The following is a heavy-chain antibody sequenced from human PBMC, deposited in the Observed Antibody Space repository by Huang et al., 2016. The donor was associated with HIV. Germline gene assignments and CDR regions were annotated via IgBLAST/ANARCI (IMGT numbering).Heavy chain of an antibody. CDR2: INHLGSP. D-gene: IGHD3-10*01. J-gene: IGHJ5*02. V-gene: IGHV4-34*02. Sequence: QVHLQQWGAGLLKSAETLSLTCAVYGCSLSGYYWSWLRQTPGKGLEWIGEINHLGSPNYNPSLKSRVSISMDGSKKQFSLKLRSISDADTAVYFCARDATKNPRGWFDPWGQGTLVTVSS. CDR1: GCSLSGYY. CDR3: ARDATKNPRGWFDP.